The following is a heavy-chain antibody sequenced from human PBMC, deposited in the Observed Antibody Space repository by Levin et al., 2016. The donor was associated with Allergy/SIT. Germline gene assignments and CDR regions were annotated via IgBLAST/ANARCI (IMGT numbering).Heavy chain of an antibody. V-gene: IGHV1-3*01. CDR3: ARDPSNIAAPYYYGMDV. CDR2: INAGNGNT. Sequence: ASVKVSCKASGYTFTSYAMHWVRQAPGQRLEWMGWINAGNGNTKYSQKFQGRVTITRDTSASTAYMELSSLRAEDTAVYYCARDPSNIAAPYYYGMDVWGQGTTVTVSS. D-gene: IGHD6-13*01. CDR1: GYTFTSYA. J-gene: IGHJ6*02.